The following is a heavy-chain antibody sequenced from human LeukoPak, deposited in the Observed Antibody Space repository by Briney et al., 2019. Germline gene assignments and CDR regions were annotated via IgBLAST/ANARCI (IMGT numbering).Heavy chain of an antibody. Sequence: SETLSLTCAVSGDSVSNNFWWNWVRQPPGKGLEWIGEILHTGSANYNPSLKSRVTISIDQSKSQFSLKLSSVTAADTAVYYCVGNGYYSVDYWGQGTLVTVSS. D-gene: IGHD3-22*01. CDR1: GDSVSNNFW. CDR2: ILHTGSA. V-gene: IGHV4-4*02. CDR3: VGNGYYSVDY. J-gene: IGHJ4*02.